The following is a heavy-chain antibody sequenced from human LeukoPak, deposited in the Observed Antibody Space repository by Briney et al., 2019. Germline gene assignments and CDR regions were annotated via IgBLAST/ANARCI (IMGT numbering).Heavy chain of an antibody. CDR1: GFTFSNYG. CDR3: AKPTPLLSAAMAGSEY. J-gene: IGHJ4*02. V-gene: IGHV3-30*18. Sequence: PGTSLRLSCAASGFTFSNYGMHWVRQAPGKGLEWVAIISYDGSNKNHADSVKGRLSISRDNSKNTLYLQMNSLRAEDTAVYYCAKPTPLLSAAMAGSEYWGQGTLVTVSS. D-gene: IGHD2-2*01. CDR2: ISYDGSNK.